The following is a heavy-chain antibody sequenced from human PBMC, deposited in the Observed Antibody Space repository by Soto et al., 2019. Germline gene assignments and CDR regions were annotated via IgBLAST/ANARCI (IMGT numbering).Heavy chain of an antibody. CDR3: ARVVAATYYYDSSGYLLGAFDI. CDR2: IYPGDSDT. D-gene: IGHD3-22*01. J-gene: IGHJ3*02. CDR1: GYSFTSYW. V-gene: IGHV5-51*01. Sequence: LGESLKISCKGSGYSFTSYWIGWVRQMPGKGLEWMGIIYPGDSDTRYSPSFQGQVTISADKSISTAYLQWSSLKASDTAMYYCARVVAATYYYDSSGYLLGAFDIWGQGTMVTVSS.